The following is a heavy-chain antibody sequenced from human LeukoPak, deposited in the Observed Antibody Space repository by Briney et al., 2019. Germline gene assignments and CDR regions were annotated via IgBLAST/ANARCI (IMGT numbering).Heavy chain of an antibody. D-gene: IGHD5-18*01. J-gene: IGHJ4*02. Sequence: ASVKVSCKASGYTFTTYAMHWVRQAPGQRLEWMGWINAGNGNTKYSQEFQGRVTITRDTSASTAYMELSSLRSEDTAVYYCARERIQLWFQFNCFDYWGQGTLVTVSS. CDR1: GYTFTTYA. CDR3: ARERIQLWFQFNCFDY. CDR2: INAGNGNT. V-gene: IGHV1-3*03.